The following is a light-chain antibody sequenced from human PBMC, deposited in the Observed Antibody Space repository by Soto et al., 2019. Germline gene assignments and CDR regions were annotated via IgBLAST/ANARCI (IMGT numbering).Light chain of an antibody. CDR1: QVIDNY. CDR3: QKYSGAPWT. CDR2: AAS. Sequence: DIQMTQSPSSLSASVGDRVTITCRASQVIDNYLAWYQQKPGKVPKLLIYAASTLQSGVPFRFSGSGSGTDFTLTISSLQPEDVATYYCQKYSGAPWTFGRGTKVEIK. J-gene: IGKJ1*01. V-gene: IGKV1-27*01.